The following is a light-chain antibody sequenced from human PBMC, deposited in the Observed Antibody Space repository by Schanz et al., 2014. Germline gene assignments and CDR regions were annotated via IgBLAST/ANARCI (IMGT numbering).Light chain of an antibody. V-gene: IGLV2-18*02. CDR3: SSYTSSRTIA. Sequence: QSALTQPPSVSGSPGQSVTISCTGTSSDVGSYNRVSWYQQPPGTAPKLMIYEVSNRPSGVPDRFSGSKSGNTASLTISGLQAEDEADYYCSSYTSSRTIAFGGGTKLTVL. J-gene: IGLJ3*02. CDR2: EVS. CDR1: SSDVGSYNR.